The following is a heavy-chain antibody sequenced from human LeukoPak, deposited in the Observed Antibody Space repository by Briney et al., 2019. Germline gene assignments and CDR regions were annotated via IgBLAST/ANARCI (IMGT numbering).Heavy chain of an antibody. CDR1: GFTFSSYW. V-gene: IGHV3-23*03. CDR2: IDNDGTNT. CDR3: AKSGARWSYFDY. J-gene: IGHJ4*02. D-gene: IGHD3-3*01. Sequence: GGSLRLSCVVSGFTFSSYWMSWVRQAPGKGLEWVSDIDNDGTNTYYTDSVKGRFTISRDNSKNTLYLQMNSLRAEDTALYYCAKSGARWSYFDYWGQGTLVTVSS.